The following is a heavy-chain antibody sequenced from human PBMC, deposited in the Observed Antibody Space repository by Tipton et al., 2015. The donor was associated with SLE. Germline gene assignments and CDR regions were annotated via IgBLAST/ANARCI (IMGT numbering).Heavy chain of an antibody. CDR2: ISSRGDYV. V-gene: IGHV3-21*01. CDR1: GFVFNSYR. J-gene: IGHJ4*02. D-gene: IGHD3-10*02. CDR3: ARDPDVSYFYH. Sequence: SLRLSCVAYGFVFNSYRMNWIRQAPGGGLEWVSSISSRGDYVHYADSVKGRFTISRDNAENSVFLHMNSLRAEDTAAYYCARDPDVSYFYHWGQGTLVTVSS.